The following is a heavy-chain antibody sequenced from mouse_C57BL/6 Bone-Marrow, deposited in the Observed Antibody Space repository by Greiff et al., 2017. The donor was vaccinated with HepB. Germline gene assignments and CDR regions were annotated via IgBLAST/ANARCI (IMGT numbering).Heavy chain of an antibody. CDR2: IWGGGST. J-gene: IGHJ2*01. CDR3: ARRGIYYDYDAGFDY. CDR1: GFSLTSYG. Sequence: QVQLKESGPGLVAPSQSLSITCNVSGFSLTSYGVDWVRQPPGKGLEWLGVIWGGGSTNYNSALMSRLSISKDNSKSQVFLKMNSLQTDDTAMYYCARRGIYYDYDAGFDYWGQGTTLTVSS. V-gene: IGHV2-9*01. D-gene: IGHD2-4*01.